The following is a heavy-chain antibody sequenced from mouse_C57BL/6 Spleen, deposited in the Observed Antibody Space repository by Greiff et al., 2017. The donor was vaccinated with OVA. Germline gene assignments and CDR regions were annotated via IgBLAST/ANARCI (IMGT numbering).Heavy chain of an antibody. CDR2: INPSTGGT. J-gene: IGHJ2*01. CDR3: ARGGFITTVVEEAYFDY. CDR1: GYSFTGYY. V-gene: IGHV1-42*01. D-gene: IGHD1-1*01. Sequence: EVKLVESGPELVKPGASVKISCKASGYSFTGYYMNWVKQSPEKSLEWIGEINPSTGGTTYNQKFKAKATLTVDKSSSTAYMQLKSLTSEDSAVYYCARGGFITTVVEEAYFDYWGQGTTLTVSS.